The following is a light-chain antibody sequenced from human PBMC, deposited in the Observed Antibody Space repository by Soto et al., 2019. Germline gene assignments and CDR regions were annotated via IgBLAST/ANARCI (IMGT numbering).Light chain of an antibody. CDR2: DTS. Sequence: QSVLSQPPSASGTPGQTVTVSCSGTYSNIGINDVHWYRQLSGTAPQILIYDTSQRATGVPDRFSGPRSGTSASLVISGLQTEDEADYHCAAWDDSLNGPAFGGGTKVTVL. J-gene: IGLJ2*01. V-gene: IGLV1-44*01. CDR1: YSNIGIND. CDR3: AAWDDSLNGPA.